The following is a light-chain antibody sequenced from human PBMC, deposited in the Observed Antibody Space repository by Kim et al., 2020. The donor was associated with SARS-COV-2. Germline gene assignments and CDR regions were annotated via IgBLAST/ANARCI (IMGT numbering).Light chain of an antibody. CDR3: QQRSNWPPYT. J-gene: IGKJ2*01. V-gene: IGKV3-11*01. CDR1: QSVSSY. CDR2: DAS. Sequence: LSPGERATLSCRARQSVSSYLAWYQQKPGQAPRLLIYDASNRATGIPARFIGSGSGTDFTLTISSLEPEDFAVYYCQQRSNWPPYTFGQGTKLEI.